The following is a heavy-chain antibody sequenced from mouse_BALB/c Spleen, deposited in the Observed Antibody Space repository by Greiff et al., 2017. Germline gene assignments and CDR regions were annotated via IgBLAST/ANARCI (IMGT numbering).Heavy chain of an antibody. V-gene: IGHV1-7*01. CDR1: GYTFTSYW. CDR3: ARTYDYGSSYWYFDV. CDR2: ISPSIGYT. D-gene: IGHD1-1*01. Sequence: QVQLQQSGAELAKPGASVKMSCKASGYTFTSYWMHWVKQRPGQGLEWIGYISPSIGYTEYNQKFKDKATLTADKSSSTAYMQLSSLTSEDSAVYYCARTYDYGSSYWYFDVWGAGTTVTVSS. J-gene: IGHJ1*01.